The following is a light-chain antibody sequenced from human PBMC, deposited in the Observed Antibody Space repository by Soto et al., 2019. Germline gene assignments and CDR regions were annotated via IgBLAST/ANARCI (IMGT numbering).Light chain of an antibody. Sequence: QSVLTQPPSASGTPGQRVTISCSGSSSNIGSHTVNWYQQLPGTTPKLLIYSNNQRPSGVPDRFSGSKSGTSASLAISGLQCEDEADYYCAAWDDSLNARVFGGGTKLTVL. CDR3: AAWDDSLNARV. J-gene: IGLJ3*02. CDR1: SSNIGSHT. V-gene: IGLV1-44*01. CDR2: SNN.